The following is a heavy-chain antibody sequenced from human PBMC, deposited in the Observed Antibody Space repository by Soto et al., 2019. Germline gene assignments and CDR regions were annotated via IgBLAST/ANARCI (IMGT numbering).Heavy chain of an antibody. J-gene: IGHJ6*02. CDR1: GYTFTGYY. V-gene: IGHV1-2*04. Sequence: ASVKVSCKAAGYTFTGYYMHWVRQAPGQGLEWMGWINPNSGGTNYAQKFQGWVTMTRDTSISTAYMELSRLRSDDTAVYYCARDMGGYCISTSCYVEHYGMGVWGQGTTVTVSS. CDR2: INPNSGGT. CDR3: ARDMGGYCISTSCYVEHYGMGV. D-gene: IGHD2-2*01.